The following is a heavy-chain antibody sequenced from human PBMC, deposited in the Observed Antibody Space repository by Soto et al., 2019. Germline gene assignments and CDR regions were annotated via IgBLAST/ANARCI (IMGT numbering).Heavy chain of an antibody. D-gene: IGHD5-12*01. CDR2: ISWNSGSI. CDR3: AKALKDGYSGYDYERSYYYYYYMDV. J-gene: IGHJ6*03. CDR1: GFTFDDYA. V-gene: IGHV3-9*01. Sequence: SLRLSCAASGFTFDDYAMHWVRQAPGKGLEWVSGISWNSGSIGYADSVKGRFTISRDNAKSSLYLQMNSLRAEDTALYYCAKALKDGYSGYDYERSYYYYYYMDVWGKGTTVTVSS.